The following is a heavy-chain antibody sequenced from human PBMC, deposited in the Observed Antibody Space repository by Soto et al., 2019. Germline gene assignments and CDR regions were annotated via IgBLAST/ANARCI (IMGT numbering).Heavy chain of an antibody. V-gene: IGHV4-59*01. D-gene: IGHD3-9*01. Sequence: LSLTCTVSGGSISSYYWSWIRQPPGKGLEWIGYIYYSGSTNYNPSLKSRVTISVDTSKNQFSLKLSSVTAADTAVYYCARALGRYDILTGYYPDRFDYWGQGTLVTVSS. CDR3: ARALGRYDILTGYYPDRFDY. J-gene: IGHJ4*02. CDR1: GGSISSYY. CDR2: IYYSGST.